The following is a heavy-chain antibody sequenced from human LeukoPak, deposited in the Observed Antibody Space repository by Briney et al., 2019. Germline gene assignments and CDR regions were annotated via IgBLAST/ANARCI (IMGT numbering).Heavy chain of an antibody. V-gene: IGHV1-46*03. CDR2: IKPSGGST. J-gene: IGHJ4*02. CDR1: GYTFTSYY. D-gene: IGHD3-22*01. CDR3: ARDLSTYYYDSSGYGADC. Sequence: EASVKVSCKASGYTFTSYYMHWVRQAPGQGLEWMGIIKPSGGSTSYAQKFQGRITITRDTSTSTVYMELSSLRSEDTAVYYCARDLSTYYYDSSGYGADCWGQGTLVTVSS.